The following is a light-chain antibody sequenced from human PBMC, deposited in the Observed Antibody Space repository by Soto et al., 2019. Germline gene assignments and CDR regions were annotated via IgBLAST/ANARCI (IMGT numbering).Light chain of an antibody. CDR2: EVS. V-gene: IGLV2-14*01. CDR1: NSDVGGYNY. Sequence: QSVLTQPASVSGSPGQSITISCTGTNSDVGGYNYVSWYQQHPGKAPKLMIYEVSNRPSGVSNRFSGSESGNTASLTISGLQAEDEADYYCSSYTSSTPYVFGTGTKVTVL. CDR3: SSYTSSTPYV. J-gene: IGLJ1*01.